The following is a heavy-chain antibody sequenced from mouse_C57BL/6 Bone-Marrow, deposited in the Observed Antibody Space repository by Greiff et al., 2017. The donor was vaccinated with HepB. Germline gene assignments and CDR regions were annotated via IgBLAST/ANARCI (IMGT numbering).Heavy chain of an antibody. CDR2: INPNNGGT. D-gene: IGHD2-12*01. CDR1: GYTFTDYN. Sequence: VQLKESGPELVKPGASVKMSCKASGYTFTDYNMHWVKQSHGKSLEWIGYINPNNGGTSYNQKFKGKATLTVNKSSSTAYMELRSLTSEDSAVYYCARCYYSFDYWGQGTTLTVSS. J-gene: IGHJ2*01. CDR3: ARCYYSFDY. V-gene: IGHV1-22*01.